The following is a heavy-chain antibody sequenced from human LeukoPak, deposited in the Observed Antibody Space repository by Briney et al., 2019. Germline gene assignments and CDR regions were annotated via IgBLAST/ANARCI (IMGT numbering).Heavy chain of an antibody. CDR2: IYHSGST. D-gene: IGHD4-17*01. V-gene: IGHV4-30-2*01. CDR3: ATTVVGYFDY. Sequence: SETLSLTCTVSGGSISSGGYYWSWIRQPPGKGLEWIGYIYHSGSTYYNPSLKSRVSISVDRSKNQFSLMLSSVTAADTAVYYCATTVVGYFDYWGQGTLVTVSS. J-gene: IGHJ4*02. CDR1: GGSISSGGYY.